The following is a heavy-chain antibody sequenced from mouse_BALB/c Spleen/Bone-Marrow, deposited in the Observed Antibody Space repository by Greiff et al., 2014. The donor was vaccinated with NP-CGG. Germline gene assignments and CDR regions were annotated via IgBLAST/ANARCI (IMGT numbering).Heavy chain of an antibody. V-gene: IGHV1-37*01. CDR1: GYSFTGYF. J-gene: IGHJ4*01. D-gene: IGHD1-1*02. CDR2: INPYNGDT. Sequence: VQLKESGPELVKPGASVKISCKASGYSFTGYFMNWAKQSHGKSLEWIGRINPYNGDTFYNQKFKGKATLTVDKSSSTAHMELLSLTSEDSAVYYCGRGGVYYAMDYWGQGTSVTVSS. CDR3: GRGGVYYAMDY.